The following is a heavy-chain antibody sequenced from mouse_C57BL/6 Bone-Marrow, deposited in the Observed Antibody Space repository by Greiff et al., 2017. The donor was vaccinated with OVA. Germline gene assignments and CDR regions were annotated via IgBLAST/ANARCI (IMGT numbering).Heavy chain of an antibody. CDR2: IDPENGDT. V-gene: IGHV14-4*01. CDR3: TRARDDGERRLYDMDY. Sequence: VQLKESGAELVRPGASVKLSCTASGFNIKDDYMPWLKQRPEQGLEWIGWIDPENGDTEYASKFQGKATITADTYSNTAYLQLSSLTSEDTAVYYRTRARDDGERRLYDMDYWGQGTSGTVSS. D-gene: IGHD3-3*01. CDR1: GFNIKDDY. J-gene: IGHJ4*01.